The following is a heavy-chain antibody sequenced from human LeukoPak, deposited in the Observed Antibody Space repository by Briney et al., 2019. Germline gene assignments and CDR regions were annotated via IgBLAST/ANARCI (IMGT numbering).Heavy chain of an antibody. Sequence: PGGSLRLSCAASGFTFSSYNMNWVRQAPGKGLEWVSYISSSSSIIYYADTVKGRFTISRDNAKNSLYLQMNSLRAEDTAVYFCATSEKNRFYIHAWGQGTTVIVSS. V-gene: IGHV3-48*04. CDR3: ATSEKNRFYIHA. CDR1: GFTFSSYN. J-gene: IGHJ6*02. CDR2: ISSSSSII. D-gene: IGHD2/OR15-2a*01.